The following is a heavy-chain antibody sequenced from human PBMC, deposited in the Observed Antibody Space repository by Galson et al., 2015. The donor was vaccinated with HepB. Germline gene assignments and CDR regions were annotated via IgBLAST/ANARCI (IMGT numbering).Heavy chain of an antibody. CDR3: ARRDIVVVPAVMRLVSYFDY. Sequence: SLRLSCAASGFTFSSYAMSWVRQAPGKGLEWVSAISGSGGSTYYADSVKGRFTISRDNAKNSLYLQMNSLRAEDTAVYYCARRDIVVVPAVMRLVSYFDYWGQGTLVTVSS. CDR2: ISGSGGST. D-gene: IGHD2-2*01. CDR1: GFTFSSYA. V-gene: IGHV3-23*01. J-gene: IGHJ4*02.